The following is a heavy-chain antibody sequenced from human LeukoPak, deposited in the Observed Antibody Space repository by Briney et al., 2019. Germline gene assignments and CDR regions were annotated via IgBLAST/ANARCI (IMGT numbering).Heavy chain of an antibody. V-gene: IGHV3-21*01. CDR2: ITSTSSYI. D-gene: IGHD1-26*01. CDR1: GFAFITYS. CDR3: ARVAGGSHHFDY. Sequence: PGGSLRLSCADSGFAFITYSINWVRQAPGRGLEWVSSITSTSSYIYYADSVKGRFTISRDNAKNSRYLQMNTLRAEDTAVYYCARVAGGSHHFDYWGQGTLVTVSS. J-gene: IGHJ4*02.